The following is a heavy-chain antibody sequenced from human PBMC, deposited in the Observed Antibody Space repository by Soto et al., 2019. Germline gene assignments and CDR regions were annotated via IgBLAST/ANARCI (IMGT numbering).Heavy chain of an antibody. CDR1: GFTFSSYA. CDR2: ISGSGDST. Sequence: GGSLRLSCAASGFTFSSYAMNWVRQSPGKGLEWVSTISGSGDSTYYADSVKGRFTISRDNSKNTLYLQMNSLRAEDTAVYYCAKLLSKLYYYGMDVWGQGTTVTVSS. D-gene: IGHD3-10*01. V-gene: IGHV3-23*01. J-gene: IGHJ6*02. CDR3: AKLLSKLYYYGMDV.